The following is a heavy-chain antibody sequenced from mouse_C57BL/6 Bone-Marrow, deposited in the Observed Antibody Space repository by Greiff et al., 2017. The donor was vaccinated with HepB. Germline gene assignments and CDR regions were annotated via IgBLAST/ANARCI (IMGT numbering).Heavy chain of an antibody. CDR2: IDPSDSYT. V-gene: IGHV1-59*01. D-gene: IGHD2-3*01. Sequence: QVQLQQPGAELVRPGTSVKLSCKASGYTFTSYWMHWVKQRPGQGLEWIGVIDPSDSYTNYNQKFKGKATLTVDTSSSTAYMQLSSLTSEDSAVYYCAIREGYVVYVGYHGGFAYWGQGTLVTVSA. J-gene: IGHJ3*01. CDR3: AIREGYVVYVGYHGGFAY. CDR1: GYTFTSYW.